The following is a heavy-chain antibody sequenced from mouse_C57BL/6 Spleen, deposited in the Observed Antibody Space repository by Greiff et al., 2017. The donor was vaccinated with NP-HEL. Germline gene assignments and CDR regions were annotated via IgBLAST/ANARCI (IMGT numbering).Heavy chain of an antibody. CDR1: GYTFTSYW. J-gene: IGHJ4*01. V-gene: IGHV1-52*01. CDR3: ARQYDYERAMDY. Sequence: VQLQQPGAELVRPGSSVKLSCKASGYTFTSYWMHWVKQRPIQGLEWIGNIDPSDSETHYNQKFKDKATLTVDKSSSTAYMQLSSLTSEDSAVYYCARQYDYERAMDYWGQGTSVTVSS. CDR2: IDPSDSET. D-gene: IGHD2-4*01.